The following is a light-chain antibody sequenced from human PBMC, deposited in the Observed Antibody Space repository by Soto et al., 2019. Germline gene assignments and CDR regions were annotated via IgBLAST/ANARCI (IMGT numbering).Light chain of an antibody. V-gene: IGKV1-13*02. Sequence: IQLTQSPSSLSASVGDKVTISCRASQAINSALAWCQQRPGKAPMVLIYDASILESGVPSSFSGSGSGTDFTLTISSLQPEDFATYYCQQFNSYPLTFGGGTKVEIE. J-gene: IGKJ4*01. CDR1: QAINSA. CDR3: QQFNSYPLT. CDR2: DAS.